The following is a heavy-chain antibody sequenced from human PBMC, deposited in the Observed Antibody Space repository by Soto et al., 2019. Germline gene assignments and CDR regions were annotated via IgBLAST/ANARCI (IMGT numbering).Heavy chain of an antibody. J-gene: IGHJ4*02. CDR1: GFTFDDYA. D-gene: IGHD3-10*01. CDR2: ISWNSGNI. Sequence: EVQLVESGGGLVQPGRSLRLSCAASGFTFDDYAMHWVRQAPGKGLEWVSGISWNSGNIAYADSVEGRFTISRDNAKNSLYLQMNSLRTEDTALYYCAKDGVLRGAVWKYFDYWGQGILVTVSS. V-gene: IGHV3-9*01. CDR3: AKDGVLRGAVWKYFDY.